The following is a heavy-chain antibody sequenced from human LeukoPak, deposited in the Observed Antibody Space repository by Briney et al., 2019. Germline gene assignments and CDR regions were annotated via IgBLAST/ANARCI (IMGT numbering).Heavy chain of an antibody. D-gene: IGHD3-3*01. V-gene: IGHV3-7*01. CDR1: GFTFGNFW. Sequence: GGSLRLSCTASGFTFGNFWMSWVRQAPGKGLEWVTNIKQDGSEIHSVDSVKGRFTISRDNAKNSLYLQMNSLSAEDTAVYYCARDRGHGVFGVIPILDIWGQGTLVTVSS. J-gene: IGHJ4*02. CDR3: ARDRGHGVFGVIPILDI. CDR2: IKQDGSEI.